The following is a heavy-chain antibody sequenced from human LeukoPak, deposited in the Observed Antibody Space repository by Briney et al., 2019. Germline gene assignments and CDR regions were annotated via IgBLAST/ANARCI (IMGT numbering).Heavy chain of an antibody. CDR1: GYTFTSYS. J-gene: IGHJ4*02. Sequence: ASVKGSWKASGYTFTSYSISWVRQAPGQGLEWMGWISAYNGNTNYAQKLQGRVTMTTDTSTSTAYMELRSLRSDDMAVYYCARIMTTVTTGLDYWGQGTLVTVSS. CDR2: ISAYNGNT. V-gene: IGHV1-18*03. CDR3: ARIMTTVTTGLDY. D-gene: IGHD4-17*01.